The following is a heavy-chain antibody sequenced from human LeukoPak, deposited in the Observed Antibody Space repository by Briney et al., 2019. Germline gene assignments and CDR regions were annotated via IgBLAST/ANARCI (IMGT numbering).Heavy chain of an antibody. Sequence: GGSLRLSCAASGFTFSSYAMSWVRQAPGKGLEWVSSISSSSSYIYYADSVKGRFTISRDNAKNSLYLQMNSLRAEDTAVYYCARDGPTYYYDSSGYYDYWGQGTLVTVSS. CDR1: GFTFSSYA. CDR3: ARDGPTYYYDSSGYYDY. CDR2: ISSSSSYI. J-gene: IGHJ4*02. V-gene: IGHV3-21*01. D-gene: IGHD3-22*01.